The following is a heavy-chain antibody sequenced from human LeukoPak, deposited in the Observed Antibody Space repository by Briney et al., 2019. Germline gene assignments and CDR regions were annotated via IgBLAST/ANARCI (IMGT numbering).Heavy chain of an antibody. D-gene: IGHD4-23*01. J-gene: IGHJ4*02. CDR2: ISYDGSNK. CDR1: GFTFSSYG. V-gene: IGHV3-30*18. CDR3: AKEPPETTVVTPPDY. Sequence: PEGSLRLSCAASGFTFSSYGMHWVRQAPGKGLEWVAVISYDGSNKYYADSVKGRFTISRDNSKNTLYLQMNSLRAEDTAVYYCAKEPPETTVVTPPDYWGQGTLVTVSS.